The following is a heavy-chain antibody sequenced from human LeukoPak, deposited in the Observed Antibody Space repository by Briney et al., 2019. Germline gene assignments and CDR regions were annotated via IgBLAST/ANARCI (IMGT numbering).Heavy chain of an antibody. CDR1: GFTFSSYW. D-gene: IGHD2-15*01. CDR3: ARGGGGAVKYGLDV. CDR2: INGDGRTT. J-gene: IGHJ6*02. Sequence: PGGSLRLSCGASGFTFSSYWMHWARQTPGKGLVWVSRINGDGRTTDYADSVKGRFAISRDSARNTLYLQMDSLRDEDTAVYYCARGGGGAVKYGLDVWGQGTTVTVSS. V-gene: IGHV3-74*01.